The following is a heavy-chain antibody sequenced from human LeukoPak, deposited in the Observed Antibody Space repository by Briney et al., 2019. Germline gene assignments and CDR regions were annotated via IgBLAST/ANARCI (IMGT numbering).Heavy chain of an antibody. Sequence: GGSLRLSCAASGFTFSNYWMSWVRQAPGKGLEWVANIKQDGSEKYYVNSVKGRFTISRDDAKNSLYLQMNSLRSEDTAVYYCAKGRGGSYLDAFDIWGQGTMVTVSS. D-gene: IGHD1-26*01. CDR2: IKQDGSEK. CDR1: GFTFSNYW. J-gene: IGHJ3*02. CDR3: AKGRGGSYLDAFDI. V-gene: IGHV3-7*03.